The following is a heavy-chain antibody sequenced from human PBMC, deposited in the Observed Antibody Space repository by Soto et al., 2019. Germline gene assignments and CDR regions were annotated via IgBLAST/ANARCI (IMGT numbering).Heavy chain of an antibody. D-gene: IGHD2-2*02. CDR3: AREGGIVVVPAAIYAFDI. J-gene: IGHJ3*02. V-gene: IGHV6-1*01. Sequence: SQTLSLTCAIPGDSVSSNSAAWNWIRQSPSRGLEWLGRTYYRSKWYNDYAVSVKSRITINPDTSKNQFSLQLNSVTPEDTAVYYCAREGGIVVVPAAIYAFDIWGQGTMVTVSS. CDR1: GDSVSSNSAA. CDR2: TYYRSKWYN.